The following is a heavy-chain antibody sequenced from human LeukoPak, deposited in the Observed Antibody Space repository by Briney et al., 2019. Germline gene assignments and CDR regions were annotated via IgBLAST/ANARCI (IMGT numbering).Heavy chain of an antibody. CDR1: GGSVSTSDYY. CDR3: ARVFDS. Sequence: LETLSLTCTVSGGSVSTSDYYWGWIRQSPVKGLEWIGDVFYTGKTNYNPSLRGRATISIDTSKNQFSLKLTYVTVADTAVYYCARVFDSWGQGTLVTVSS. J-gene: IGHJ4*02. V-gene: IGHV4-39*07. CDR2: VFYTGKT.